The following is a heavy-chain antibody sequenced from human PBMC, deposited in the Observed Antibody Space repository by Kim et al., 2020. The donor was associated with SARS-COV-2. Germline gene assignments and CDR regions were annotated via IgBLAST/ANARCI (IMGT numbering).Heavy chain of an antibody. V-gene: IGHV3-15*01. Sequence: GGSLRLSCAASGFTFSNAWMSWVRQAPGKGLEWVGRIKSKTDGGTTDYAAPVKGRFTISRDDSKNTLYLQMNSLKTEDTAVYYCTTNRRYYYDSSGYFHYYYGMDVWGQGTTVTVSS. CDR1: GFTFSNAW. CDR2: IKSKTDGGTT. D-gene: IGHD3-22*01. J-gene: IGHJ6*02. CDR3: TTNRRYYYDSSGYFHYYYGMDV.